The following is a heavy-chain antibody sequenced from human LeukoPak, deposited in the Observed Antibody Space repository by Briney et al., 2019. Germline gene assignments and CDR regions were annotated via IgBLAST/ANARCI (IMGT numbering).Heavy chain of an antibody. V-gene: IGHV4-38-2*02. J-gene: IGHJ4*02. D-gene: IGHD6-19*01. CDR1: GYSISSAYY. Sequence: PSETLSLNCTVSGYSISSAYYWGWIRQPPGKGLEWTESIDHSGSTYYNPSLKSRITISVDTSKNQFSLKLSSVTAADTAVYYCARDAALAQAVMFDYWGQGTLVTVSS. CDR3: ARDAALAQAVMFDY. CDR2: IDHSGST.